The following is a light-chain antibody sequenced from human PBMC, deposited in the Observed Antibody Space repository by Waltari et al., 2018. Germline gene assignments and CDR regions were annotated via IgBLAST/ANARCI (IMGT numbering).Light chain of an antibody. J-gene: IGKJ4*01. CDR3: QQFKRYPFT. CDR1: QGISSS. Sequence: AIHLTQSPSSLSASVGDRVTITCRASQGISSSLAWYQQKPGNPPNLLVFDASTLQSGVPSRFSGTGSGTDFTLTISRLQPEDLATYYCQQFKRYPFTFGGGTKVEIK. CDR2: DAS. V-gene: IGKV1-13*02.